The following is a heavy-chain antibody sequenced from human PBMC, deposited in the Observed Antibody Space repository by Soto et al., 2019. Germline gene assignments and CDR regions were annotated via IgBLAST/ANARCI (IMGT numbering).Heavy chain of an antibody. D-gene: IGHD1-7*01. CDR1: GFTFSSYA. Sequence: GGSLRLSCAASGFTFSSYAMSWVRQAPGKGLEWVSAISGSGGSTYYADSVKGRFTISRDNSKNTLYLQMNSLRAEDTAVYYRAKDAPYTGTTPSYYYYYYMDVWGKGTTVTVSS. J-gene: IGHJ6*03. CDR3: AKDAPYTGTTPSYYYYYYMDV. V-gene: IGHV3-23*01. CDR2: ISGSGGST.